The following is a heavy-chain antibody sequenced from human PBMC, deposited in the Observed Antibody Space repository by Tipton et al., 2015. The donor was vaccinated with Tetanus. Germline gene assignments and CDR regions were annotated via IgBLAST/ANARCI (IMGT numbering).Heavy chain of an antibody. Sequence: TLSLTCTASRGSISSSNYYWGWIRQPPGKGLEWIGSIYYSGSTYYNPSLKSRVTISVDTSKNQFSLKLSSVTAADTAVYYCARTSIPAADYCFDYWGQGTLVTVSS. D-gene: IGHD2-2*01. CDR3: ARTSIPAADYCFDY. V-gene: IGHV4-39*01. CDR2: IYYSGST. CDR1: RGSISSSNYY. J-gene: IGHJ4*02.